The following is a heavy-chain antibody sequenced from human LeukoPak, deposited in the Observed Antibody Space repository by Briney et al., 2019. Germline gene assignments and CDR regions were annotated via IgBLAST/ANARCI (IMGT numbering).Heavy chain of an antibody. CDR3: AKRGVVIRGLLVIGYHQEAYHYDF. V-gene: IGHV3-23*01. CDR2: ISERGGRT. D-gene: IGHD3-10*01. Sequence: PGGSLRLSCVVSGLSLSNYAMTWVRQAPGKGLEWVSYISERGGRTTYADSVKGRFTISRDTSLNTLYLQMNNLRAEDTAVYFCAKRGVVIRGLLVIGYHQEAYHYDFWGQGVLVTVSS. J-gene: IGHJ4*02. CDR1: GLSLSNYA.